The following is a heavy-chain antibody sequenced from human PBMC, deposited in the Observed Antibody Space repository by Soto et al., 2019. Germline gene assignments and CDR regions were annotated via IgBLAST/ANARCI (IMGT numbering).Heavy chain of an antibody. V-gene: IGHV1-2*02. Sequence: ASVKVSCKASGYTFTGYYMHWVLQAPGQGLEWMGWINPNSGGTNYAQKFQGRVTMTRDTSISTAYMELSRLRSDDTAVYYCASATDSSGYYSNDAFDIWGQGTMVTV. D-gene: IGHD3-22*01. J-gene: IGHJ3*02. CDR3: ASATDSSGYYSNDAFDI. CDR2: INPNSGGT. CDR1: GYTFTGYY.